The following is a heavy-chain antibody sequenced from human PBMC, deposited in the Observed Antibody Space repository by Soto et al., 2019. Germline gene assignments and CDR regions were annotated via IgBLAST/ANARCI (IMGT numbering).Heavy chain of an antibody. CDR3: TTLTFITMVRGVTDAFDI. D-gene: IGHD3-10*01. J-gene: IGHJ3*02. CDR2: IKSKTDGGTT. CDR1: GFTFSNAW. V-gene: IGHV3-15*01. Sequence: VQLVESGGGVVQPGRSLRLSCAASGFTFSNAWMSWVRQAPGKGLEWVGRIKSKTDGGTTDYAAPVKGRFTISRDDSKNTLYLQMNSLKTEDTAVYYCTTLTFITMVRGVTDAFDIWGQGTMVTVSS.